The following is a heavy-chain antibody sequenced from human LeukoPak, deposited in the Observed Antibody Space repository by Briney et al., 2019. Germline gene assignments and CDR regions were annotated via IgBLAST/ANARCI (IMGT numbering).Heavy chain of an antibody. Sequence: TGGSLRLSCADSGFTFGRNWMTWIPQAPGKGLEWVANIKEDGSQKNYVDSVKGRFTISRDNAKNSLYLQMSNLRPDDTAVYYCARDVAYNRFDPWGQGTLVTVSS. J-gene: IGHJ5*02. CDR2: IKEDGSQK. CDR1: GFTFGRNW. D-gene: IGHD2-21*01. CDR3: ARDVAYNRFDP. V-gene: IGHV3-7*01.